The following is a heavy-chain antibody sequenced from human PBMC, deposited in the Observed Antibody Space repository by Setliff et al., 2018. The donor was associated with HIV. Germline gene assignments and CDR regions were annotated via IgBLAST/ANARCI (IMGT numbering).Heavy chain of an antibody. Sequence: SETLSLTCTVSGGSISSGTYYWSWIRQPAGKGLEWIGHIYTSGSTSGSANYNPSLKSRVTISVDMSKNQFSRKLNSVTAADTALYHCARGVTYYHDSSGYVKSARDCFDIWGRGTMVTVSS. J-gene: IGHJ3*02. V-gene: IGHV4-61*09. CDR3: ARGVTYYHDSSGYVKSARDCFDI. CDR2: IYTSGSTSGSA. CDR1: GGSISSGTYY. D-gene: IGHD3-22*01.